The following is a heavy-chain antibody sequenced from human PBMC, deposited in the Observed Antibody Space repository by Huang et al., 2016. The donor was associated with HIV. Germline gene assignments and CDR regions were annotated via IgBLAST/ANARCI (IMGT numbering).Heavy chain of an antibody. J-gene: IGHJ6*03. V-gene: IGHV1-18*01. CDR3: ARYSSGPGYYMDV. D-gene: IGHD2-15*01. CDR1: GYTFTSYH. Sequence: QVHLVQSGGEVKKPGASVKVSCKASGYTFTSYHVSWVRQAPGQGLEWMGRISNYGGNTYYAQRFQGRVTMTRDTSTSTADMELRSLRSDDTAVYFCARYSSGPGYYMDVWGKGTTVTVSS. CDR2: ISNYGGNT.